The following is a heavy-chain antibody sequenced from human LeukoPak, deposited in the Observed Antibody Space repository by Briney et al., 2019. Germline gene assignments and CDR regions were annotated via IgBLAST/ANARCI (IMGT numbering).Heavy chain of an antibody. J-gene: IGHJ4*02. V-gene: IGHV4-30-4*01. D-gene: IGHD3-10*01. CDR1: GGSISSGGYY. Sequence: SQTLSLICTVSGGSISSGGYYWSWIRQPPGKGLEWIGYIYYSGSTYYNPSLKSRVTISVDRSKNQFSLKLSSVTAADTAVYYCARYYYGSGSYYFDYWGQGTLVTVSS. CDR3: ARYYYGSGSYYFDY. CDR2: IYYSGST.